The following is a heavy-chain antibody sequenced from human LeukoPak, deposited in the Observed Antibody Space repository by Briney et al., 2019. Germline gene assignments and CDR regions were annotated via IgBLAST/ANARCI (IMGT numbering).Heavy chain of an antibody. Sequence: GGSLRLSCAASGFTFSSYAMSWVRQAPGKGLEWVSAISGSGGSTYYADSVKGRFTISRGNSKNTLYLQMNSLRAEDTAVYYCAKDPGYNWNADYFDYWGQGTLVTVSS. D-gene: IGHD1-1*01. CDR1: GFTFSSYA. CDR2: ISGSGGST. CDR3: AKDPGYNWNADYFDY. V-gene: IGHV3-23*01. J-gene: IGHJ4*02.